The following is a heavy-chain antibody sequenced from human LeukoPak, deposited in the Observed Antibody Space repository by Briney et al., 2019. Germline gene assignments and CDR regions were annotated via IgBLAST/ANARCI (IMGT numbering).Heavy chain of an antibody. Sequence: GGSLRLSCAASGFTFSSYSMNWVRQAPGKGLEWVSSISSSSSYIYYADSVKGRFTIYRDNAKNSPYLQMNSLRAEDTAVYYCARPVGYSYGTDAFDIWGQGTMVTVSS. CDR2: ISSSSSYI. V-gene: IGHV3-21*01. D-gene: IGHD5-18*01. J-gene: IGHJ3*02. CDR3: ARPVGYSYGTDAFDI. CDR1: GFTFSSYS.